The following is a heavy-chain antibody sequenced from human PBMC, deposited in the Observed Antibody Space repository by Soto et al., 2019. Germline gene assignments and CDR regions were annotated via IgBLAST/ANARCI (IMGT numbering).Heavy chain of an antibody. CDR3: ARVGPGYYDSSGYFDY. V-gene: IGHV1-69*01. Sequence: QVQLVQSGAEVKKPGSSVKVSCKASGGTFSSYAISWVRQAPGQGLEWMGGIIPIFGTANYAQKFQGRVTITADESTSTAYMAPSSLRSEDTAVYYCARVGPGYYDSSGYFDYWGQGTLVTVSS. CDR1: GGTFSSYA. CDR2: IIPIFGTA. D-gene: IGHD3-22*01. J-gene: IGHJ4*02.